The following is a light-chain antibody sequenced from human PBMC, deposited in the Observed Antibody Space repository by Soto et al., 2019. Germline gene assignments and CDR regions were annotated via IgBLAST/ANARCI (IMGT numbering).Light chain of an antibody. J-gene: IGLJ1*01. V-gene: IGLV2-8*01. CDR1: SSDVGGYNY. Sequence: QSALTQPPSASGSPGQSVTISCTGTSSDVGGYNYVSWYQHHPVKAPKLMIYEVNKRPSGVPDRFSGSKSGNTASLTVSGLQAEDEADYYCCSHAGSNYPLLFGTGTKVTVL. CDR2: EVN. CDR3: CSHAGSNYPLL.